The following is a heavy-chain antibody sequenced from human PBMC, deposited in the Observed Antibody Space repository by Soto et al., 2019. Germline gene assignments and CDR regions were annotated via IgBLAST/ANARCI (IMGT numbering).Heavy chain of an antibody. D-gene: IGHD1-7*01. CDR3: ARATDSGGWVVASPFGLELKNYASYGMDA. Sequence: QVQLVQSGAEVKKPGSSVKVSCKASGGTFSSYAISWVRQAPGQGLEWMGGIIPIFGTANYAQKFQGRVTIPANEATGTAEWERGGLSSEDRAVYYCARATDSGGWVVASPFGLELKNYASYGMDAGGQGTTATVPS. V-gene: IGHV1-69*01. CDR2: IIPIFGTA. CDR1: GGTFSSYA. J-gene: IGHJ6*02.